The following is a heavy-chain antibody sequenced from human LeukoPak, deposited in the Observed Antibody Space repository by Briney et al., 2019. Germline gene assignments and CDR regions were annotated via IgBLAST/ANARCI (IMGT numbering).Heavy chain of an antibody. J-gene: IGHJ4*02. Sequence: ASVKVSCKASGGSFSSNTLSWVRQAPGQGLEWMGGIIANVGTPSYAQKFQGRVTVSADESTNTIYLVVDSLRPDDTAVYYCARLVNWGPLGDYWGQGTLVTVSS. CDR3: ARLVNWGPLGDY. CDR2: IIANVGTP. CDR1: GGSFSSNT. D-gene: IGHD7-27*01. V-gene: IGHV1-69*13.